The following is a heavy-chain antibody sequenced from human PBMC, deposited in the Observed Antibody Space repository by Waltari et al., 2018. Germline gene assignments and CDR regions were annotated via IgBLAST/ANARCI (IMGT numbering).Heavy chain of an antibody. CDR1: GFTFNISA. V-gene: IGHV3-30-3*01. Sequence: QVQLVESGGGVVQPGRSLRLAFAASGFTFNISAMHWVRQAPGRGLEWVALISYDGSNKYYADSVKGRFTISRDDSKNTLYLQMNSLRDEDTAVYYCARADVYSSSSVYYWGQGTLVTVSS. CDR2: ISYDGSNK. J-gene: IGHJ4*02. D-gene: IGHD6-6*01. CDR3: ARADVYSSSSVYY.